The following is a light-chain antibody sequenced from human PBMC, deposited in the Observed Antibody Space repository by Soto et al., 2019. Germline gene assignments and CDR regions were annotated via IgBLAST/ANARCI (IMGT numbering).Light chain of an antibody. CDR2: AAS. CDR3: QQSYSLSPIT. Sequence: GDRVTLTCRASETISTFLNWYQHKPGRAPKLLIYAASRLQSGVPSRFSGSGSGTDFTLTINGLQPEDFASYYCQQSYSLSPITFGQGTKVDIK. CDR1: ETISTF. J-gene: IGKJ1*01. V-gene: IGKV1-39*01.